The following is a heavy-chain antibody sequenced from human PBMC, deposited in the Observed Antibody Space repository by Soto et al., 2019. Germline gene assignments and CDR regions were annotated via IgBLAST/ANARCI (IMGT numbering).Heavy chain of an antibody. CDR1: GFTFSNYA. J-gene: IGHJ4*02. CDR2: ISGSGDRT. V-gene: IGHV3-23*01. CDR3: AKVLAKVVSYFDY. Sequence: EVQVLESGGGLVQPGGSLRLSCAASGFTFSNYAMNWVRQAPGKGLEWVSAISGSGDRTYYADSVKGRFTISRDNSRNTLYLQMNSLRAEDTAVYYCAKVLAKVVSYFDYWGQGTQVTVSS.